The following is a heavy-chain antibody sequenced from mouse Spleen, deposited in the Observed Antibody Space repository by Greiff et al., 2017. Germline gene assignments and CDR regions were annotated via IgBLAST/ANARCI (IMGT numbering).Heavy chain of an antibody. Sequence: VQLVESGAELVRPGTSVKVSCKASGYAFTNYLIEWVKQRPGQGLEWIGVINPGSGGTNYNEKFKGKATLTADKSSSTAYMQLSSLTSDDSAVYFCARSGPWFAYWGQGTLVTVSA. CDR2: INPGSGGT. CDR3: ARSGPWFAY. V-gene: IGHV1-54*01. CDR1: GYAFTNYL. J-gene: IGHJ3*01.